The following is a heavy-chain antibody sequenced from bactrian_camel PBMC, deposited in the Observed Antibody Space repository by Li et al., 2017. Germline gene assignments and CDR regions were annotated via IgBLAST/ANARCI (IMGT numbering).Heavy chain of an antibody. CDR1: GFTFSSYY. V-gene: IGHV3S6*01. Sequence: HVQLVESGGGLVQPGGSLRLSCAASGFTFSSYYMYWVRQAPGKGLEWVSSIYKDGSATYYPRSVKGRFTISRDNTKNTVYLQIDNLKSEDTGLYYCATEEGLAMSYFDYWGQGTQVTVS. CDR3: ATEEGLAMSYFDY. CDR2: IYKDGSAT. J-gene: IGHJ4*01. D-gene: IGHD3*01.